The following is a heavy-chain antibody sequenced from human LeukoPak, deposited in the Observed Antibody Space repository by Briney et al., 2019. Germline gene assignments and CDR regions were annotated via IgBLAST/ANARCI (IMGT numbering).Heavy chain of an antibody. CDR3: AREEGTSYPGWFDP. Sequence: ASVKVSCKASGYTFTSYDINWVRQATGQGLEWMGWMNPNSGNTGYAQKFQGRVTVTRNTSISTAYMELSSLRSEDTAVYYCAREEGTSYPGWFDPWGQGTLVTVSS. CDR1: GYTFTSYD. D-gene: IGHD2-2*01. V-gene: IGHV1-8*01. CDR2: MNPNSGNT. J-gene: IGHJ5*02.